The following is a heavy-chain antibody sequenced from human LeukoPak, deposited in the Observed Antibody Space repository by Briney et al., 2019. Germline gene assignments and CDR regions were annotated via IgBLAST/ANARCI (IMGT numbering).Heavy chain of an antibody. CDR2: INRDGSER. Sequence: GGSLRLSCAASGFTFSSYWMTWVRQAPGTGLEWVANINRDGSERYYVDSVKGRFTISRDNAKNSLYLQMNSLRAEDTAVYYCAPWGIPGEWGPGTLVTVSS. CDR3: APWGIPGE. J-gene: IGHJ4*02. D-gene: IGHD6-13*01. V-gene: IGHV3-7*01. CDR1: GFTFSSYW.